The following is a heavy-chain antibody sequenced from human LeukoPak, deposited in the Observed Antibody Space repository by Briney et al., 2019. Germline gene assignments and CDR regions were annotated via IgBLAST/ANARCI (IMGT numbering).Heavy chain of an antibody. CDR3: ARGRDVDS. CDR2: ENQDGSEI. V-gene: IGHV3-7*03. Sequence: GGSLRLSCAASGFTFSSYAMSWVRQAPGKGLEWVANENQDGSEIYYVDSVKGRFIMSRDNTKNSFYLQMSSLRVEDTAVYYCARGRDVDSWGQGTLVTVSS. J-gene: IGHJ5*01. CDR1: GFTFSSYA.